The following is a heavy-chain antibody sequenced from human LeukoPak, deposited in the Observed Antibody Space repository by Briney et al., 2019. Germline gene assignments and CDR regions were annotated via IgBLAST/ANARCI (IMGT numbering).Heavy chain of an antibody. CDR2: IYSGGNT. CDR1: GFTFSSYW. CDR3: ARDLAAGNY. V-gene: IGHV3-66*01. Sequence: PGGSLRLSCAASGFTFSSYWMSWVRQAPGKGLEWVSVIYSGGNTYYSDSVRGRFTISRDNSKNTVYLQMNNLRTDDTAVYYCARDLAAGNYWGQGTLVSVSS. J-gene: IGHJ4*02. D-gene: IGHD6-25*01.